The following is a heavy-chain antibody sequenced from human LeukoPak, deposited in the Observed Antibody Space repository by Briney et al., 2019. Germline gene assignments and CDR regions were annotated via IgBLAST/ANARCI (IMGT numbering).Heavy chain of an antibody. CDR3: ARDPEDAFDI. Sequence: GGSLRLSCAASGFTFDDYAMHWVRQAPGKGLEWVSGISWNSGSIGYADSVKGRFTISRDNAENSLYLQMNSLRAEDTVVYYCARDPEDAFDIWGQGTMVTVSS. V-gene: IGHV3-9*01. CDR1: GFTFDDYA. CDR2: ISWNSGSI. J-gene: IGHJ3*02.